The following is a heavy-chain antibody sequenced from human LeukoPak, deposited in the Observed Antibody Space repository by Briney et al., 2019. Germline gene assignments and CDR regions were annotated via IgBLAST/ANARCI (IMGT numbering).Heavy chain of an antibody. J-gene: IGHJ4*02. CDR1: GFTFSSYA. D-gene: IGHD3-3*01. CDR2: ISGRGGST. CDR3: AKGRFLEWLLTFDY. V-gene: IGHV3-23*01. Sequence: PGGSLRLSSAASGFTFSSYAMSWVRQAPGKGLEWVSAISGRGGSTYYADSVKGRFTISRDNSKNTLYLQMNSLRAEDTAVYYCAKGRFLEWLLTFDYWGQGTLVTVSS.